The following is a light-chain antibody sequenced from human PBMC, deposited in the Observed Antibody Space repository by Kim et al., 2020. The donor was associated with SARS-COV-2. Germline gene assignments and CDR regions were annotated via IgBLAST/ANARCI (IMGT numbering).Light chain of an antibody. J-gene: IGKJ4*01. CDR2: GSS. CDR1: QNVDSNY. V-gene: IGKV3-20*01. Sequence: EIVLTQSPGTLSLSPGERATFSCRASQNVDSNYLAWYQHKVGQAPRLLISGSSRRAAGIPDRFSGGGSGTDFTLTISRLEPEDFALYYCQQYGTLPLTFGGGTKVDIK. CDR3: QQYGTLPLT.